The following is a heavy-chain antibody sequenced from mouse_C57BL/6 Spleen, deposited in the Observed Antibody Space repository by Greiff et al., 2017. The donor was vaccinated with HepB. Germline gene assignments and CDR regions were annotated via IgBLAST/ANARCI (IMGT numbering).Heavy chain of an antibody. CDR1: GYAFSSSW. J-gene: IGHJ4*01. D-gene: IGHD1-1*01. Sequence: VQLQQSGPELVKPGASVKISCKASGYAFSSSWMNWVKQRPGKGLEWIGRIYPGDGDTNYNGKFKGKATLTADKSSSTAYMQLSSLTSEDSAFYFCARNYDGDYWGQGTSVTVSS. V-gene: IGHV1-82*01. CDR2: IYPGDGDT. CDR3: ARNYDGDY.